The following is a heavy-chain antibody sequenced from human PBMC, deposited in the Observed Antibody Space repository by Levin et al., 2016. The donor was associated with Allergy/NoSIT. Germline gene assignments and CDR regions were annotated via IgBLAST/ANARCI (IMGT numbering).Heavy chain of an antibody. V-gene: IGHV3-64D*06. D-gene: IGHD1-26*01. J-gene: IGHJ6*02. CDR2: ISTNGDWT. Sequence: WIRQPPGKGLESVSGISTNGDWTYYADSVKGRFSISRDNSKNMLYLQMSSLRAEDTAVYYCVRSGRHYELDAWGQGTTVTVSS. CDR3: VRSGRHYELDA.